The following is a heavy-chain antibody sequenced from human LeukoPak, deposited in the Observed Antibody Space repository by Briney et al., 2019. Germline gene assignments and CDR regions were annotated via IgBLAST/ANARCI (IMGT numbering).Heavy chain of an antibody. Sequence: HSGGSLRLSCSASGFTFDDYAVSWFRQAPGRGLEWVGFIRSKAFGGTPEYAASARGRFTISRDDSKSIAYLQMNSLKTEDTAVYYCTRNTVTVHFDYWSQGTLVTVSS. CDR2: IRSKAFGGTP. V-gene: IGHV3-49*03. J-gene: IGHJ4*02. CDR3: TRNTVTVHFDY. D-gene: IGHD4-17*01. CDR1: GFTFDDYA.